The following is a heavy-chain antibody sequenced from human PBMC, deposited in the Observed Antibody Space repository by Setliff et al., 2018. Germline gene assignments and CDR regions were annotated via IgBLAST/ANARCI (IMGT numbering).Heavy chain of an antibody. J-gene: IGHJ6*02. V-gene: IGHV3-74*01. CDR2: IDHDGSGT. CDR1: GFTFSDHW. Sequence: GGSLRLSCAASGFTFSDHWVHWVRQAPGKGLEWVSHIDHDGSGTNYADSVKGRFSISRDNAKNTLYLQMGSLRAEATAVYYCAKGPSGYYYDSSGYYGLGMDVWGQGTTVTVSS. CDR3: AKGPSGYYYDSSGYYGLGMDV. D-gene: IGHD3-22*01.